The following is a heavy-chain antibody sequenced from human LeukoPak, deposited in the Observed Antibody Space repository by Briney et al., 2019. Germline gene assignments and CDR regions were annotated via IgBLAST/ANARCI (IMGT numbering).Heavy chain of an antibody. V-gene: IGHV3-48*03. D-gene: IGHD3-16*01. Sequence: GGSLRLSCAASGFTFSSYEMNWVRQAPGKGLEWVSYISSSGSTIYYADSVKGRFTISRDNAKNSLYLQMNSLRAEDTALYYCAKDMFYDYSRDFDYWGQGTLVTVSS. CDR2: ISSSGSTI. CDR3: AKDMFYDYSRDFDY. J-gene: IGHJ4*02. CDR1: GFTFSSYE.